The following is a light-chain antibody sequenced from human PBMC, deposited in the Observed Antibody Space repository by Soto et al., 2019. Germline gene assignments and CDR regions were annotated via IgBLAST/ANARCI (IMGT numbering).Light chain of an antibody. V-gene: IGKV3-20*01. CDR3: QQYGSSPLWT. CDR1: QSVSSSY. CDR2: GAS. Sequence: DIVLTQSPGTLSLSPGERATLSCRASQSVSSSYLAWYQQKPGQAPRLLIYGASSRATGIPDRFSGSGSGTEFTLTISRLEPEDFAVYYCQQYGSSPLWTFGQGTKVEFK. J-gene: IGKJ1*01.